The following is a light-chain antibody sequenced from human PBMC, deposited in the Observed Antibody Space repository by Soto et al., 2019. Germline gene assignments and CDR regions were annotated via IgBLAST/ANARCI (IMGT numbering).Light chain of an antibody. CDR1: SSDIGSYNY. CDR2: EVS. J-gene: IGLJ1*01. Sequence: QSVLTQPASVSGSPGQSITISCTGTSSDIGSYNYVSWYQQHPGKAPKLMIYEVSNRPSWVSHRFSASKSGNTASLTISGLQAEDEAYYYCSSYTISTTLVFGTGTKVTVL. CDR3: SSYTISTTLV. V-gene: IGLV2-14*01.